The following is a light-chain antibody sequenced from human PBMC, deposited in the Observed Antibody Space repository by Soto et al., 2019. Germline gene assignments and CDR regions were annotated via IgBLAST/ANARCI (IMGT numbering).Light chain of an antibody. Sequence: QSALTQPPSASGSPGQSVTISCTGTSSVVGNYNYVSWYQQHPGKAPKLMIYEVNKRPSGVPDRFSGSKSGNTASLTVSGLQAEDEADYYCSSYAGSNNFKVFGGGTKLTVL. CDR1: SSVVGNYNY. J-gene: IGLJ2*01. CDR3: SSYAGSNNFKV. CDR2: EVN. V-gene: IGLV2-8*01.